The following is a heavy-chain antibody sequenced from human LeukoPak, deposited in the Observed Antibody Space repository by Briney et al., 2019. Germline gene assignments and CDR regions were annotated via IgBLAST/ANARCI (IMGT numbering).Heavy chain of an antibody. J-gene: IGHJ4*02. CDR2: ISGDSTYI. CDR1: RFTFIDYT. V-gene: IGHV3-21*01. D-gene: IGHD3-3*01. Sequence: GGSLRLSCAASRFTFIDYTLNWVRQAPGKGLEWVSSISGDSTYIFYADSVKGRFTISRDNAKNSVYLQMNSLRVEDTAIYYCARSSQFWSGYPLFLDYWGQGTLVTVSS. CDR3: ARSSQFWSGYPLFLDY.